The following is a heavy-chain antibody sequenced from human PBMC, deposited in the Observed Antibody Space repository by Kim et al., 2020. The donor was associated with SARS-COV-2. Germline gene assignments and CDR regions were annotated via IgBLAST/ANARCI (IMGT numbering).Heavy chain of an antibody. V-gene: IGHV4-4*02. D-gene: IGHD3-10*01. CDR1: GGSISSSNW. J-gene: IGHJ4*02. CDR2: IYHSGST. Sequence: SETLSLTCAVSGGSISSSNWWSWVRQPPGKGLEWIGEIYHSGSTNYNPSLKSRVTISVDKSKNQFSLKLSSVTAADTAVYYCARVWFGGLLKGSFDYWGQGTLVTVSS. CDR3: ARVWFGGLLKGSFDY.